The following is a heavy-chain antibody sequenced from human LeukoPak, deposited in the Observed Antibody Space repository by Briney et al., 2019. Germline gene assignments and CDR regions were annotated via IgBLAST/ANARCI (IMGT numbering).Heavy chain of an antibody. Sequence: ASVKVSCKASGYTFTSYGISWVRQAPGQGLEWMGWISAYNGNTHYAQKLQGRVTMTRDTSISTAYMELSRLRSDDTAVYYCARDPLYTSSWYVVPDYWGQGTLVTVSS. CDR2: ISAYNGNT. V-gene: IGHV1-18*01. CDR1: GYTFTSYG. J-gene: IGHJ4*02. D-gene: IGHD6-13*01. CDR3: ARDPLYTSSWYVVPDY.